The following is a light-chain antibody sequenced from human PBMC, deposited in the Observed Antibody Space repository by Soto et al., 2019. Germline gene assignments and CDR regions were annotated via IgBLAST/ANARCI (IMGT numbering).Light chain of an antibody. Sequence: DIQLTQSPSSLSASVGDRVTITCRASQDISSYLAWYQQKLGKAPKILIYAASTLQSGVPSRFSGSGSGTDFTLTISSLQPEDFAPYFCHHLNSYPPFGGGTKVEIK. CDR3: HHLNSYPP. CDR2: AAS. V-gene: IGKV1-9*01. CDR1: QDISSY. J-gene: IGKJ4*01.